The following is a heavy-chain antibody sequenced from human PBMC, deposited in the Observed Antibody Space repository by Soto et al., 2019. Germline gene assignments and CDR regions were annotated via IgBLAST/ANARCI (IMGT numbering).Heavy chain of an antibody. CDR3: AKDLFWRGASYFYGMDV. J-gene: IGHJ6*02. V-gene: IGHV1-69*13. CDR1: GGTFSSYA. CDR2: IIPIFGTA. D-gene: IGHD1-1*01. Sequence: SVTVSCKASGGTFSSYAIIWVRQAPGQGLEWMGGIIPIFGTANYAQKFQGRVTITADESTSTAYMELSSLRSEDTAVYYCAKDLFWRGASYFYGMDVWGQGTTVTVSS.